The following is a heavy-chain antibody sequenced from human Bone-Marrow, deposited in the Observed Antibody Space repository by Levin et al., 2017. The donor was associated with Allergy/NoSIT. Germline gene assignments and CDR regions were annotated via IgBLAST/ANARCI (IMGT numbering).Heavy chain of an antibody. CDR1: GFTFSSFA. V-gene: IGHV3-33*01. Sequence: GESLKISCAASGFTFSSFAMHWVRQAPGKGLEWVAIIWFDGSIEYYLDSVKGRFTISRDNSKNTLYLQMNSLRAEDTARYSCARGIDMASRRDNLDHWGQGTLVTVS. CDR2: IWFDGSIE. J-gene: IGHJ4*02. D-gene: IGHD6-6*01. CDR3: ARGIDMASRRDNLDH.